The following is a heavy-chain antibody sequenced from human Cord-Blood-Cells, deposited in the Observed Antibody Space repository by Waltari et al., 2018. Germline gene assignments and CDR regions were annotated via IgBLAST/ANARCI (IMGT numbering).Heavy chain of an antibody. J-gene: IGHJ5*02. CDR2: INHSGST. CDR3: ARGGGDNWFDP. V-gene: IGHV4-34*01. D-gene: IGHD2-15*01. CDR1: GGSFSGYY. Sequence: QVQLQQWGAGLLKHSETLSLTCAVYGGSFSGYYWSWIRQPPGKGLEWIGEINHSGSTNYNPSLKSRVTISVDTSKNQFSPKLSSVTAADTAVYYCARGGGDNWFDPWGQGTLVTVSS.